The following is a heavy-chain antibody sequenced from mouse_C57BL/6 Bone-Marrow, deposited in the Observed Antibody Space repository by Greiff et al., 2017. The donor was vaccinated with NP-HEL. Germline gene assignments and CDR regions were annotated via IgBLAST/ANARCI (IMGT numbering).Heavy chain of an antibody. V-gene: IGHV1-69*01. CDR1: GYTFTSYW. CDR3: ARSSAGTRWYFDV. Sequence: QVQLQQPGAELVMPGASVKLSCKASGYTFTSYWMHWVKQRPGQGLEWIGEIDPSDSYTNYNQKFKGKSTLTVDKSSSTAYMQLSSLTSEDSAVYYCARSSAGTRWYFDVWGTGTTVTVSS. CDR2: IDPSDSYT. D-gene: IGHD4-1*01. J-gene: IGHJ1*03.